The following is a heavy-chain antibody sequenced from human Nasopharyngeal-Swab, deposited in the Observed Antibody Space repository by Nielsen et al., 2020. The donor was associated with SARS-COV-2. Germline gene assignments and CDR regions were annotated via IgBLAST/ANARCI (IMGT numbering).Heavy chain of an antibody. CDR1: GFTFSSYS. CDR2: ISSSSSYI. CDR3: ARGSYYYDSSGYYDY. D-gene: IGHD3-22*01. Sequence: GGSLRLSCAASGFTFSSYSMNWVRQAPGKGLEWVSSISSSSSYIYYADSVKGRFTISRDNAKNSLYLQMNSLRAEDTAVDYCARGSYYYDSSGYYDYWGQGTLVTVSS. J-gene: IGHJ4*02. V-gene: IGHV3-21*01.